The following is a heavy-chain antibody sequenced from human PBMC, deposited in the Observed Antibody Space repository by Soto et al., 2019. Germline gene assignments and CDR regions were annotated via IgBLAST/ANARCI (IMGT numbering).Heavy chain of an antibody. CDR3: ATASTGYTFGFDL. J-gene: IGHJ4*02. Sequence: QMHLVQSGPEVKRPGTSVRVSCKASGFAFSTSTIQWVRQTRGQRLEWIGWIVVANGNTNFAQDFRQRFTVSRDMSTTTVFMEMGCMTSDDTAIYYCATASTGYTFGFDLWGQGTLVTVPS. D-gene: IGHD5-18*01. V-gene: IGHV1-58*02. CDR1: GFAFSTST. CDR2: IVVANGNT.